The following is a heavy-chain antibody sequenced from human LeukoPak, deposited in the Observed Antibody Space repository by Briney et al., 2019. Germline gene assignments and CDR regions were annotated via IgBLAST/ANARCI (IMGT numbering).Heavy chain of an antibody. CDR1: GGYISSYY. CDR3: ASGGYSYSFDY. V-gene: IGHV4-59*01. Sequence: SETLSLTCTVSGGYISSYYWSWIRQPPGKGLEWIGYIYYSGSTNYNPSLKSRVTISVDTSKNQFSLKLSSVTAADTAVYYCASGGYSYSFDYWGQGTLVTVSS. CDR2: IYYSGST. J-gene: IGHJ4*02. D-gene: IGHD5-18*01.